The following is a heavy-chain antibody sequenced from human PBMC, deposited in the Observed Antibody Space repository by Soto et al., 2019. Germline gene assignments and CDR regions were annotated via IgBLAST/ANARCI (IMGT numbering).Heavy chain of an antibody. D-gene: IGHD6-19*01. CDR2: IKPNTEGGTA. J-gene: IGHJ5*02. V-gene: IGHV3-15*01. Sequence: EVQLVESGGDLVKPGGSLRLSCAASGFTFTNAWMSWVRQAPGKGLECVGRIKPNTEGGTADYAAPVKDRFTISRDDSMTTLYLQMNSLKTEDTAVYYCAQYGSGYHGAWGQGTLVTVSS. CDR3: AQYGSGYHGA. CDR1: GFTFTNAW.